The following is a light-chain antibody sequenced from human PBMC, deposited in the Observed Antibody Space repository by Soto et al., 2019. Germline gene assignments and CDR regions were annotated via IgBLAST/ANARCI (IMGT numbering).Light chain of an antibody. Sequence: QSVVTQEPSLTVSPGGTVTLTCGSSTGTVTSDHYAYWFQQKTGQAPTTLIYDSSIKLSWTPDRFSGSLLGGKAALTLSGAQPEDEADYYCFLSYSGVLVFGGGTQLTVL. CDR3: FLSYSGVLV. J-gene: IGLJ3*02. CDR2: DSS. V-gene: IGLV7-46*01. CDR1: TGTVTSDHY.